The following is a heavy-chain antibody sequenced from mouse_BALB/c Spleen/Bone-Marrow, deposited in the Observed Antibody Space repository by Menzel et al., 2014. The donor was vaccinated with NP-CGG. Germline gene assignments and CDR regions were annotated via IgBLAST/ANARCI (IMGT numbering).Heavy chain of an antibody. J-gene: IGHJ2*01. CDR3: ARGAMITTGYLDY. CDR1: GISITTGNYR. CDR2: IYYSGTI. D-gene: IGHD2-4*01. V-gene: IGHV3-5*02. Sequence: EVKVVESGPGLVKPSQTVSLTCTVTGISITTGNYRWSWIRQFPGNKLEWIGYIYYSGTITYNPSLTSRTTITRDTSKNQFFLEMNSLTAEDTATYYCARGAMITTGYLDYWGQGTTLTVSS.